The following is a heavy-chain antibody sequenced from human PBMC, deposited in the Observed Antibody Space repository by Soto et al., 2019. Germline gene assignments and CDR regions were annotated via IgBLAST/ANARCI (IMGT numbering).Heavy chain of an antibody. V-gene: IGHV3-23*01. J-gene: IGHJ5*02. CDR2: ISGSGGST. CDR3: AKQEAKWLVNNWFDP. D-gene: IGHD6-19*01. Sequence: AGGSLRLSCAASGFTFSSYAMSWVRQAPGKGLEWVSAISGSGGSTYYADSVKGRFTISRDNSKNTLYLQMNSLRAEDTAVYYCAKQEAKWLVNNWFDPWGQGTLVTVSS. CDR1: GFTFSSYA.